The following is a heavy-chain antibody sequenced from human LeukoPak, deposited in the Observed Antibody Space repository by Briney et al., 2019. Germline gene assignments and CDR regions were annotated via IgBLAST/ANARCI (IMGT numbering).Heavy chain of an antibody. Sequence: PGGSLRLSCAASGFTFSSYEMNWVRQAPGKGLEWVSYISSSGSTIYYADSVKGRFTISRDNAKNSLYLQMNSLRAEDTAVYYCAHIPSLDYYYYYMDVWGKGTTVTISS. CDR2: ISSSGSTI. D-gene: IGHD2-21*01. V-gene: IGHV3-48*03. J-gene: IGHJ6*03. CDR3: AHIPSLDYYYYYMDV. CDR1: GFTFSSYE.